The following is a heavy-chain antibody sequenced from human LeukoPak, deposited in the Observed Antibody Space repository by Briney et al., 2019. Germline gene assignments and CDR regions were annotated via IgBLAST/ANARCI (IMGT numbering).Heavy chain of an antibody. D-gene: IGHD2-15*01. CDR2: ISYDGRTK. V-gene: IGHV3-30*18. Sequence: GRSLRLSCAAFGFTFSSYGMHWVRQAPGKGLEWVAVISYDGRTKYYVDSVKGRFTISRDNSKNTLSLQMNSLRAEDTAVYYCAKEYCGGRCYEGYFDYWGQGTLVTVSS. CDR1: GFTFSSYG. CDR3: AKEYCGGRCYEGYFDY. J-gene: IGHJ4*02.